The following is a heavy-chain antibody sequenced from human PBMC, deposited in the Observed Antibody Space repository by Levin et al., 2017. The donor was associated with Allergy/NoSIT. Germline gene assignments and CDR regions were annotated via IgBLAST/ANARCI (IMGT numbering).Heavy chain of an antibody. CDR1: GFTVSTNY. V-gene: IGHV3-53*01. D-gene: IGHD1-26*01. CDR3: ARAPRSTSLSRIWASYFDS. J-gene: IGHJ4*02. Sequence: GESLKISCAASGFTVSTNYMSWVRQAPGKGLEWVSVIYSGGSTYYADSVKGRFTISTDNSKNTLYLQMNSLRAEDTAVYYCARAPRSTSLSRIWASYFDSWGQGTLVTVSS. CDR2: IYSGGST.